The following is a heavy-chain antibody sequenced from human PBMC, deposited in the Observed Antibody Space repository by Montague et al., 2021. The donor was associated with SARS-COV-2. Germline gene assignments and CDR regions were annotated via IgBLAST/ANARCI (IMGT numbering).Heavy chain of an antibody. CDR1: GFTFSSYS. Sequence: SLRLSCAASGFTFSSYSMNWVRQAPGKGLEWVSSISSSSSYIYYADSVKGRFTISRDNAKNSLYLQMNSLRAEDTAAYYCARDHYDILTGYYYWGQGTLVTVSS. V-gene: IGHV3-21*01. J-gene: IGHJ4*02. D-gene: IGHD3-9*01. CDR2: ISSSSSYI. CDR3: ARDHYDILTGYYY.